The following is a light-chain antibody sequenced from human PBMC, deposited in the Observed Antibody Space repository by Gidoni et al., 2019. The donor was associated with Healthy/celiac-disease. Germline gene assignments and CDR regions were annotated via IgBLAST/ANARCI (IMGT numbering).Light chain of an antibody. CDR1: QGISSA. Sequence: AIKLTQSPSSLSASVGDRVTITCRASQGISSALAWYQQKPGKAPKLLIYDASSLESGVPSRFSGSGSGTDFTLTISSLQPEDFATYYCQQFNSYPFTFXPXTKVXIK. J-gene: IGKJ3*01. V-gene: IGKV1-13*02. CDR2: DAS. CDR3: QQFNSYPFT.